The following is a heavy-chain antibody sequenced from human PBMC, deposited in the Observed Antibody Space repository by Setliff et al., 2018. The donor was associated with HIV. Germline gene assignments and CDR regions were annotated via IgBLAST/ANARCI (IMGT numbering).Heavy chain of an antibody. J-gene: IGHJ6*03. CDR3: ARGSGYYYSNFYMDV. V-gene: IGHV4-4*07. CDR1: GGSISSYY. CDR2: IYTSGNT. D-gene: IGHD3-3*01. Sequence: SETLSLTCTVSGGSISSYYWSWIRQPAGKGLEWIGRIYTSGNTSYNPSLKSRVTMSVDTSKNQFSLNLSSVTAADTAVYYCARGSGYYYSNFYMDVWGKGTTVTVSS.